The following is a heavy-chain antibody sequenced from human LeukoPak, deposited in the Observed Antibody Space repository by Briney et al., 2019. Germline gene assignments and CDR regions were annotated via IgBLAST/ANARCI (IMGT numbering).Heavy chain of an antibody. Sequence: SGPTLVKPTQTLTLTCTFSGFSLSTRGVGVGWTRQPPGKALEWLAVIFWDDDKRYSPSLRSRLTVTKDTSENQVVLTMTNMDPVDTATYYCAHQIYGGWFLDYWGQGTLVTVSS. CDR1: GFSLSTRGVG. V-gene: IGHV2-5*02. J-gene: IGHJ4*02. D-gene: IGHD6-19*01. CDR3: AHQIYGGWFLDY. CDR2: IFWDDDK.